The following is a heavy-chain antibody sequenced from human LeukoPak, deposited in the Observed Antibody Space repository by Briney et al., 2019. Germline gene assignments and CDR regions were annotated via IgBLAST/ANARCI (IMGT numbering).Heavy chain of an antibody. CDR2: ICGGGGNT. J-gene: IGHJ4*02. Sequence: SGGSLRLSCAASGFTLSIYAMSSGRQAPRKGLEWVSAICGGGGNTYYADSVRGRFTISRDNSRKTLYLQMNSLRAEDTAVYYCAKDQRDGYNYPYYFDYWGQGTLVTVSS. CDR3: AKDQRDGYNYPYYFDY. D-gene: IGHD5-24*01. CDR1: GFTLSIYA. V-gene: IGHV3-23*01.